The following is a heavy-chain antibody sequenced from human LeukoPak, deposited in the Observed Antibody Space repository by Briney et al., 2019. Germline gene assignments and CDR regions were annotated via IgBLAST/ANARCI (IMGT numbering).Heavy chain of an antibody. J-gene: IGHJ1*01. Sequence: GASVKVSCKAPGYSFSDHYIHWVRQAPGQGLEWMGWISPHNGDTNYEQMFQGRLTLTRDTSISTVYMEVSRLRSDDAAVYYCAREGTVRELDYWGQGTLVTASS. D-gene: IGHD3/OR15-3a*01. CDR2: ISPHNGDT. CDR3: AREGTVRELDY. CDR1: GYSFSDHY. V-gene: IGHV1-2*02.